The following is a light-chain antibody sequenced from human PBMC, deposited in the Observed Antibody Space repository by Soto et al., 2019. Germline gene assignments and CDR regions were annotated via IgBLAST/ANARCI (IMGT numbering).Light chain of an antibody. CDR1: SSDIGGYNY. CDR3: SSYTSSSTVI. V-gene: IGLV2-14*01. CDR2: DVR. Sequence: QSALTQPASVSGSPGQSITISCPGTSSDIGGYNYISWYQQLPGKAPKFIIYDVRNRPSGFSNRFSGSRSGNTASLTISGLQAEDEADYYCSSYTSSSTVIFGGGTKLTVL. J-gene: IGLJ2*01.